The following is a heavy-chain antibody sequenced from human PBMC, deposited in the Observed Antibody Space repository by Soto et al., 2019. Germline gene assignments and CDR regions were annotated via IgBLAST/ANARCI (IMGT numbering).Heavy chain of an antibody. J-gene: IGHJ6*02. CDR2: ISGSSSYI. V-gene: IGHV3-21*01. CDR3: VGDANIGAA. Sequence: EVQLVESGGGLVKPGGSLRLSCAASGFTFSDYSMNWVRQAPGKGLEWVSYISGSSSYIYYVDSVKGRFTISRDNAKNSLYLQMTSLRAEDTAVYYCVGDANIGAAWGQGTTVTVSS. CDR1: GFTFSDYS. D-gene: IGHD6-13*01.